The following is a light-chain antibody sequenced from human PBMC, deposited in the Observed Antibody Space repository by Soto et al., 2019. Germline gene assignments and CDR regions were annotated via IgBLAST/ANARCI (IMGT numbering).Light chain of an antibody. Sequence: EIVLTQSPGTLSLSPGERSTLSCGASHSFSSTYLALYQQKPFHAPMLLIYDASNRATGIPVRFSGSGSGTDFTLTISSLEPEDFSPYYCQQRNNWPSTFGQGTRLEIK. CDR1: HSFSSTY. J-gene: IGKJ5*01. CDR2: DAS. CDR3: QQRNNWPST. V-gene: IGKV3D-20*02.